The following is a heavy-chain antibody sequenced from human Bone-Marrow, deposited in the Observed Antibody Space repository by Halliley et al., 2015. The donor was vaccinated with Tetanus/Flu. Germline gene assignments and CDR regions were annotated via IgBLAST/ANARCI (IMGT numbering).Heavy chain of an antibody. D-gene: IGHD3-16*02. J-gene: IGHJ6*02. CDR1: GFSFRSYA. Sequence: SLRLSCAASGFSFRSYAMSWVRQAPGKGLEWVSGIGGLGVGRDYADSVKGRFTISRDNSKNTLYLQMNSLRAEDSGVFYCAKTGAYRDITVKGYSAMDVWGQGTTVPVSS. CDR2: IGGLGVGR. CDR3: AKTGAYRDITVKGYSAMDV. V-gene: IGHV3-23*01.